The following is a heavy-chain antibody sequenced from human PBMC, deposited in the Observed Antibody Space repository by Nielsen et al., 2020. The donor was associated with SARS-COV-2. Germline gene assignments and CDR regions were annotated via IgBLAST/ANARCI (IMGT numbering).Heavy chain of an antibody. D-gene: IGHD6-19*01. Sequence: SSGGYYWSWIRQHPGKGLEWVSGISWNSGSIGYADSVKGRFTISRDNAKNSLYLQMNSLRAEDTALYYCAKDMAPGIAVAVQDYYYYYGMDVWGQGTTVTVSS. V-gene: IGHV3-9*01. CDR1: SSGGYY. CDR3: AKDMAPGIAVAVQDYYYYYGMDV. J-gene: IGHJ6*02. CDR2: ISWNSGSI.